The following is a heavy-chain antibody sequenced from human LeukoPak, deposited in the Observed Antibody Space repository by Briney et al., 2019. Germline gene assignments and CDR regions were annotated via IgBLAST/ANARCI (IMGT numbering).Heavy chain of an antibody. CDR2: IKQDGTER. CDR1: GFTFTTYW. CDR3: ARDSSGWEYYYYYMDV. V-gene: IGHV3-7*01. D-gene: IGHD6-19*01. J-gene: IGHJ6*03. Sequence: GESLRLSCAASGFTFTTYWMSWVRQAPGKGLEWVANIKQDGTERYYVDSVKGRFTISRDNAKNSLYLQMNSLRAEDTAVYYCARDSSGWEYYYYYMDVWGKGTTVTVSS.